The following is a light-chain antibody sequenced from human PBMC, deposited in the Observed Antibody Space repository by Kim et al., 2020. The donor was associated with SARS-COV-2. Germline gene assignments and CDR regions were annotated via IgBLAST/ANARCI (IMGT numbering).Light chain of an antibody. CDR2: DVS. V-gene: IGLV2-11*01. CDR1: SSDVGGYNY. J-gene: IGLJ2*01. Sequence: QSALTQPRSVSGSPGQSVTISCTGTSSDVGGYNYVSWYQQHPGKAPKLMIYDVSKRPSGVPDRFSGSKSGNTASLTVSGLQAEDEADYAGSYTFGGGTQLTVL. CDR3: SYT.